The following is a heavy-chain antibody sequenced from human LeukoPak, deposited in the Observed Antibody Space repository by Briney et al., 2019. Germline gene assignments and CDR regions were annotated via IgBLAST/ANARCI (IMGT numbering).Heavy chain of an antibody. CDR1: GYTFTSYY. J-gene: IGHJ4*01. CDR3: ARDPYCGGDCFRGYFDY. CDR2: IKPSGGST. D-gene: IGHD2-21*02. Sequence: GSVNVSCKASGYTFTSYYMHWVRQAPGQGLEWMGIIKPSGGSTSYAQKFQGRVTITRDTSTSTVYMELSSLRSEDTAVYYCARDPYCGGDCFRGYFDYWGHGTLVTDTS. V-gene: IGHV1-46*01.